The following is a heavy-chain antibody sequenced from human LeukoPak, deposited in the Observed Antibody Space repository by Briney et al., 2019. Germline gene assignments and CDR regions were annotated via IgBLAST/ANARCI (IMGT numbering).Heavy chain of an antibody. CDR3: ARFSNDILTGAIPAY. D-gene: IGHD3-9*01. V-gene: IGHV4-59*12. CDR1: GGSISSYY. CDR2: IYYSWST. J-gene: IGHJ4*02. Sequence: SETLSLTCTVSGGSISSYYWSWIRQPPGKGLEWIGYIYYSWSTNYNPSLKSRVTISVDTSKNQFSLKLRSVPAADTAVYYCARFSNDILTGAIPAYWGQGTLVTVSS.